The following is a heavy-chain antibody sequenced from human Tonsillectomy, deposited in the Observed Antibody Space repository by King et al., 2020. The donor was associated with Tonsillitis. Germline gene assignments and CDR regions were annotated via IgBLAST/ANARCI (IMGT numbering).Heavy chain of an antibody. V-gene: IGHV3-30*18. J-gene: IGHJ4*02. CDR2: ISYDGSNQ. CDR3: AKEDYDSTRYYFDY. Sequence: VQLVESGGGVVQPGRSVRLSCAASGFTCSNYGMDWVRQAPGKGLEWVAVISYDGSNQLYADYGKGRLTISRDNSKNTLYLQMDSLGAEDTAVYYCAKEDYDSTRYYFDYWGQGTLVTVSS. D-gene: IGHD3-22*01. CDR1: GFTCSNYG.